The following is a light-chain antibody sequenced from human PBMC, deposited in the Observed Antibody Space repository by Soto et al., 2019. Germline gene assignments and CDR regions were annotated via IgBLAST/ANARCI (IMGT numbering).Light chain of an antibody. Sequence: EIVMTQSPATLSVSPVERATLSCRASQSFSSNLAWYQQKPGQAPRLLIYSASTRATGIPARFSGSGSGTEFTLTISSLQSEDFAVYYCQQYNDWPPTFGQGTKVDIK. J-gene: IGKJ1*01. CDR1: QSFSSN. CDR3: QQYNDWPPT. V-gene: IGKV3-15*01. CDR2: SAS.